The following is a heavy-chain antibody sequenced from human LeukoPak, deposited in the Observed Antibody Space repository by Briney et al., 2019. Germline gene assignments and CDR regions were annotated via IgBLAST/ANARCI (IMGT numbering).Heavy chain of an antibody. V-gene: IGHV4-61*02. D-gene: IGHD3-22*01. CDR1: GGSISSGSYY. Sequence: PSQTLSLTCTVSGGSISSGSYYWSWIRQPAGKGLKWIGRIYTSGSTNYNPSLKSRVTISVDTSRNQFSLKLSSVTAADTAVYYCAREIKGYYYDSSGYYSDAFDIWGQGTMVTVSS. CDR2: IYTSGST. J-gene: IGHJ3*02. CDR3: AREIKGYYYDSSGYYSDAFDI.